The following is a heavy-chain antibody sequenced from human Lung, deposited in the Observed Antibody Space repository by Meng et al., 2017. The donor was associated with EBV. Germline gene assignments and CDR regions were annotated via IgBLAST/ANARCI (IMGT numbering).Heavy chain of an antibody. CDR1: GYTFNNYG. CDR2: ISPYIGNT. CDR3: ARDRGQDTVVVVADRGFDP. Sequence: QVQLVQSGAEVKKPGALVKASCWASGYTFNNYGLNWVRQAPGQGLEWMGWISPYIGNTNYAQRFQGRLTLTTDTSTDTAYMELRSLSPDDTAIYYCARDRGQDTVVVVADRGFDPWGQGTLVTVSS. V-gene: IGHV1-18*01. D-gene: IGHD2-15*01. J-gene: IGHJ5*02.